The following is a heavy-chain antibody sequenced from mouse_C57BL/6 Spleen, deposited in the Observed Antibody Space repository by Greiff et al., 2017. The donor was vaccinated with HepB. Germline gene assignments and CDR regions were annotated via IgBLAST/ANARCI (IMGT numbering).Heavy chain of an antibody. CDR3: ARSGTVY. J-gene: IGHJ2*01. D-gene: IGHD4-1*01. Sequence: VKLQQPGAELVKPGASVKLSCKASGYTFTSYWMQWVKQRPGQGLEWIGEIDPSDSYTNYNQKFKGKATLTVDTSSSTAYMQLSSLTSEDSAVYYCARSGTVYWGQGTTLTVSS. CDR2: IDPSDSYT. CDR1: GYTFTSYW. V-gene: IGHV1-50*01.